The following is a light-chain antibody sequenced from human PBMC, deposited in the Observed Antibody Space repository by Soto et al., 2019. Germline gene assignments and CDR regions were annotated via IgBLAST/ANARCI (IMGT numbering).Light chain of an antibody. CDR3: QQYGSSWVT. CDR1: QSVSSSY. V-gene: IGKV3-20*01. Sequence: EIVLTQSPGTLSLSPGERSTLSFSSSQSVSSSYLAWYQQKPGQAPRLLIYGASSRATGIPDRFSGSGSGTDFTLTISRLEPEDFAVYYCQQYGSSWVTFGPGTKVDIK. CDR2: GAS. J-gene: IGKJ3*01.